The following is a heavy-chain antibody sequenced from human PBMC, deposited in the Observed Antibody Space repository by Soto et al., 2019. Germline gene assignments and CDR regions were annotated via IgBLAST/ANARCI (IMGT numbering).Heavy chain of an antibody. CDR3: ASGHDAYKVRY. V-gene: IGHV4-31*03. J-gene: IGHJ4*02. CDR1: GGSISSGGTGSY. D-gene: IGHD1-1*01. CDR2: IYYTGNT. Sequence: QVQLQESGPGLVKPSLTLSLTCTVSGGSISSGGTGSYWTWIRQLPGKGLEWIGYIYYTGNTYYNPSLKGRPTISIDTSENQFSLKLTSVTAADTAVYFCASGHDAYKVRYWGQGTLVTVSS.